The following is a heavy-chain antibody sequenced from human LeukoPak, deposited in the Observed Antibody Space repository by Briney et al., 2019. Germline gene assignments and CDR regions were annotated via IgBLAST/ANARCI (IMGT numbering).Heavy chain of an antibody. CDR1: GGTFITYT. CDR3: ATYMLRDNWNVHTFDS. Sequence: EASVKVSCKASGGTFITYTINWVRQAPGQGLEWMGGIIPIFGTANYAQKFQGGVTVTTDDSTSTAFMELSSLRSEDTAVYYCATYMLRDNWNVHTFDSWGQGTLVTVSS. J-gene: IGHJ4*02. D-gene: IGHD1-1*01. V-gene: IGHV1-69*05. CDR2: IIPIFGTA.